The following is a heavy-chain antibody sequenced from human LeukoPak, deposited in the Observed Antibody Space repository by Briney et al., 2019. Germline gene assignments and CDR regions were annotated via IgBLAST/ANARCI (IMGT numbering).Heavy chain of an antibody. D-gene: IGHD3-10*01. V-gene: IGHV4-31*03. J-gene: IGHJ6*02. CDR2: IYHSGST. CDR1: GGSISSGGYY. CDR3: ARDYYGSGLGYYYYGMDV. Sequence: SETLSLTCTVSGGSISSGGYYWSWIRQHPGKGLEWIGYIYHSGSTNYNPSLKSRVTISVDTSKNQFSLKLSSVTAADTAVYYCARDYYGSGLGYYYYGMDVWGQGTTVTVSS.